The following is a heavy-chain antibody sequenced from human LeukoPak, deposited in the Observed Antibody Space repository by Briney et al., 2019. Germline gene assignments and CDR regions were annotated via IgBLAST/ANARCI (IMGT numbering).Heavy chain of an antibody. V-gene: IGHV4-38-2*02. CDR2: IYYSGST. J-gene: IGHJ3*02. CDR1: GYSISSSYY. Sequence: KSSETLSLTCTVSGYSISSSYYWGWIRQPPGKGLEWIGSIYYSGSTYYNPSLKSRVTISVDTSKNQFSLKLSTVTAADTAVYYCARVLKQWLVLDAFDIWGQGTMVTVSS. D-gene: IGHD6-19*01. CDR3: ARVLKQWLVLDAFDI.